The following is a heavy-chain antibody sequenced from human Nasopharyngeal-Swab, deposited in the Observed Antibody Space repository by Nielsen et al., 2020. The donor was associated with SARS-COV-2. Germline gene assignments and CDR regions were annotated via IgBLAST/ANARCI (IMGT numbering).Heavy chain of an antibody. CDR3: ARVPLWGVVVTADFPGYWYFDL. D-gene: IGHD2-21*02. Sequence: WIRQPPGKGLEWIGEINHSGSTNYNPSLKSRVTISVDTSKNQFSLKLSSVTAADTAVYYCARVPLWGVVVTADFPGYWYFDLWGRGNLVTVSS. CDR2: INHSGST. J-gene: IGHJ2*01. V-gene: IGHV4-34*01.